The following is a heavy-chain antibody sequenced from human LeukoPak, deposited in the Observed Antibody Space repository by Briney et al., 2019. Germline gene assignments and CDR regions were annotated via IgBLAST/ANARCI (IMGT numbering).Heavy chain of an antibody. V-gene: IGHV1-46*01. CDR3: ARDHKGDSGYDLPNDY. J-gene: IGHJ4*02. CDR1: GYTFTSYY. D-gene: IGHD5-12*01. Sequence: ASVKVSCKASGYTFTSYYMHWVRQAPGQGLEWMGIINPSGGSTSYAQKFQGRVTMTRDTSTSTVYMELSSLRSEDTAVYYCARDHKGDSGYDLPNDYWGQGTLVTVSS. CDR2: INPSGGST.